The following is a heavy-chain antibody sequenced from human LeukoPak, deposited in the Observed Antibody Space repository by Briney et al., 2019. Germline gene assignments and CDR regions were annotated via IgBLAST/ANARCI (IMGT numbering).Heavy chain of an antibody. CDR1: GYTFNTFG. D-gene: IGHD5-18*01. CDR3: ARAQGYIYGPIFTDY. V-gene: IGHV1-18*01. Sequence: GASVKVSCKTSGYTFNTFGISWVRQAPGQGLEWMGWISAYNGNTNYAQMLQGRVTMTTDTSTSTAYMELRSLRSDDTAVYYCARAQGYIYGPIFTDYWGQGTLVTVSS. CDR2: ISAYNGNT. J-gene: IGHJ4*02.